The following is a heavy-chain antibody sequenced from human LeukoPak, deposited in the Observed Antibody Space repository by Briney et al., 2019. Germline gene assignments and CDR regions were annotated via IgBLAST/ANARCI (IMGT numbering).Heavy chain of an antibody. V-gene: IGHV3-30*02. CDR3: ARPYSSGWADYYYYYMDV. CDR1: GFTFSSYG. Sequence: PGGSLRLSCAASGFTFSSYGMHWVRQAPGKGLEWVAFVRYDGSNKYYADSVKGRFTISRDNSKNSLYLQMTSLRAEDTAVYYCARPYSSGWADYYYYYMDVWGKGTTVTVSS. CDR2: VRYDGSNK. D-gene: IGHD6-19*01. J-gene: IGHJ6*03.